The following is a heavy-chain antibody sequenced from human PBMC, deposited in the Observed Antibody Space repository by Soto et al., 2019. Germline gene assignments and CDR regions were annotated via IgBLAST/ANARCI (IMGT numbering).Heavy chain of an antibody. D-gene: IGHD3-3*01. V-gene: IGHV2-26*01. CDR3: ARSRDGEYYDFWSGYYSFDY. CDR2: IFSNDEK. CDR1: GFSLSNARMG. J-gene: IGHJ4*02. Sequence: QVTLKESGPVLVKPTEPLTLTCTASGFSLSNARMGVSWIRQPPGKALEWLAPIFSNDEKSYSTSLKSRLTISKDTSKSQVVLNMTNMDPVDTATYYCARSRDGEYYDFWSGYYSFDYWGQGTLVTVSS.